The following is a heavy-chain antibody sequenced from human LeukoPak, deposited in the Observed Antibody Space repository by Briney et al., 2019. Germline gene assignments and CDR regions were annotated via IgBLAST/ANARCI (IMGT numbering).Heavy chain of an antibody. D-gene: IGHD6-19*01. J-gene: IGHJ4*02. CDR1: GGSMNNYY. V-gene: IGHV4-59*08. Sequence: PSETLSLTCIVSGGSMNNYYWSWFRQPPGKGLEWIAYVYQTGDIRYNPSLKSRVSISLDMSKNPFSLKVSSVTATDTAVYYCARHPFSAPFDYWGQGILVTVSS. CDR2: VYQTGDI. CDR3: ARHPFSAPFDY.